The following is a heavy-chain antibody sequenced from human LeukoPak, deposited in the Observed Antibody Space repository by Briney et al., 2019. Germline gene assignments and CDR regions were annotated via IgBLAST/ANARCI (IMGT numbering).Heavy chain of an antibody. V-gene: IGHV3-21*01. Sequence: GGSLRLSCAASGLAFRRYGMHWVRQAPGKGLEWVSSISSSTSYIYYADSVKGRFTISRDNSKNSLYLQMNSLRAEDTAVYYCARDGSSSWYRPPYYFDYWGQGTLVTVSS. CDR2: ISSSTSYI. J-gene: IGHJ4*02. CDR1: GLAFRRYG. D-gene: IGHD6-13*01. CDR3: ARDGSSSWYRPPYYFDY.